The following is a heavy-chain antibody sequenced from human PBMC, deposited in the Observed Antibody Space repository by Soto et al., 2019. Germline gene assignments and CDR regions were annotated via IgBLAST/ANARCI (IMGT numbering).Heavy chain of an antibody. CDR3: TRHGGVSGQLVLYY. Sequence: EVQLVESGGGLVQPGGSLKLSCAASEFTFSGSAMHWVRQASGKGLEWVGRIRSKANSYATAYAASVKGRFTISRDDSKNTAYLQMNSLKTEDTAVYYCTRHGGVSGQLVLYYWGQGTLVTVSS. V-gene: IGHV3-73*02. CDR2: IRSKANSYAT. J-gene: IGHJ4*02. CDR1: EFTFSGSA. D-gene: IGHD6-13*01.